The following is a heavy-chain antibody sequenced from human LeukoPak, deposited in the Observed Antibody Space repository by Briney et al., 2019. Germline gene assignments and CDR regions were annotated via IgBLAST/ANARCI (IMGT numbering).Heavy chain of an antibody. CDR2: ISPNTGAT. D-gene: IGHD1-1*01. J-gene: IGHJ4*02. V-gene: IGHV1-2*02. Sequence: ASVTVSCKTSGYTFTGCYLHWVRQAPGQGLEWMGWISPNTGATKYAQKFQGRVAMTRDTSISIAYMELSRLRSDDTAVYYCARGLYNTYPEDYWGEGTPVTVSS. CDR3: ARGLYNTYPEDY. CDR1: GYTFTGCY.